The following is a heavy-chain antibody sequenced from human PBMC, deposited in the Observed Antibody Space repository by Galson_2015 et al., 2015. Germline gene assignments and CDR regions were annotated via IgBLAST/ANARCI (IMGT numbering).Heavy chain of an antibody. Sequence: CAISGDSVSSNSAAWNWIRQSPSRGLEWLGRTYYRSKWYNDYAVSVKSRITINPDTSKNQFSLQLNSVTPEDTAVYYCARGNPLTQHSGSYDKYNWFDPWGQGTLVTVSS. CDR1: GDSVSSNSAA. D-gene: IGHD1-26*01. J-gene: IGHJ5*02. V-gene: IGHV6-1*01. CDR2: TYYRSKWYN. CDR3: ARGNPLTQHSGSYDKYNWFDP.